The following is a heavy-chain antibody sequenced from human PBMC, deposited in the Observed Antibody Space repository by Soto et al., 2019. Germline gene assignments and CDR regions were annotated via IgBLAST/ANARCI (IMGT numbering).Heavy chain of an antibody. CDR1: GYTFTSYY. V-gene: IGHV1-46*01. Sequence: QVQLVQSGAEVKKPGASVKVSCKASGYTFTSYYMHWVRQAPGQGLEWMGIINPSGGSTSYAQKFQGRGTMTRDTSTSTVYMELSSLRSEDTAVYYCARDRRYCSSSSCRGYGMDVWGQGTTVTVSS. J-gene: IGHJ6*02. CDR3: ARDRRYCSSSSCRGYGMDV. CDR2: INPSGGST. D-gene: IGHD2-2*01.